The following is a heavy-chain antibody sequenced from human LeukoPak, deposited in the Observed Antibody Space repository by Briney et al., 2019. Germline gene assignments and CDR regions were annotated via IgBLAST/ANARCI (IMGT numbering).Heavy chain of an antibody. CDR3: ARDHTTAAGSFDY. D-gene: IGHD6-13*01. V-gene: IGHV3-53*01. CDR1: GFTVSSNY. J-gene: IGHJ4*02. CDR2: IYSGGST. Sequence: QPGGSLRLSCAASGFTVSSNYMSWVRQAPGKGLEWVSVIYSGGSTYYADSVKGRFTISRDNAKNSLYLQMNSLRAEDTAVYYCARDHTTAAGSFDYWGQGTLVTASS.